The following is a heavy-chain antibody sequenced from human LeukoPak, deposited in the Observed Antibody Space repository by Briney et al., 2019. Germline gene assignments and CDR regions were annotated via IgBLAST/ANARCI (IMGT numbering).Heavy chain of an antibody. D-gene: IGHD3-22*01. CDR2: IYYSGST. CDR1: GGSISSSSYY. CDR3: AGRGASKYYYDSSGYYYD. J-gene: IGHJ4*02. V-gene: IGHV4-39*01. Sequence: PSETLSLTCTVSGGSISSSSYYWGWIRQPPGKGLEWIGSIYYSGSTYYNPSLKSRVTISVDTSKNQFSLKLSSVTAADTAVYYCAGRGASKYYYDSSGYYYDWGQGTLVTVSS.